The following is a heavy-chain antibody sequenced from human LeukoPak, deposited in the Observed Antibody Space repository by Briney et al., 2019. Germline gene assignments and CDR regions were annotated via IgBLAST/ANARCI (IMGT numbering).Heavy chain of an antibody. Sequence: PGRSLRLSCAASGFTFGSYGMHWVRQAPGKGLAWVATISADGNNKHYADSVKGRFTISRDNSKNTQYLQMNSLRAEDTAVCYCAKGGGSGLYDYWGQGTLVTVSS. D-gene: IGHD3-10*01. CDR2: ISADGNNK. J-gene: IGHJ4*02. V-gene: IGHV3-30*18. CDR3: AKGGGSGLYDY. CDR1: GFTFGSYG.